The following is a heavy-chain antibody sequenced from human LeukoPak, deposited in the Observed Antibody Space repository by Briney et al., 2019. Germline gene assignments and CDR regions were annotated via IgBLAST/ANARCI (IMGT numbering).Heavy chain of an antibody. V-gene: IGHV3-30*01. D-gene: IGHD5-24*01. J-gene: IGHJ4*02. CDR2: ISYDGSNK. CDR1: GFTFSSYA. CDR3: AREGEAGWLQSGGFDY. Sequence: PGGSLRLSCVASGFTFSSYAMHWVRQAPGKGLEWVAVISYDGSNKYYADSVKGRFTISRDNSKNTLYLQMNSLRAEDTAVYYCAREGEAGWLQSGGFDYLGQGTLVTVSS.